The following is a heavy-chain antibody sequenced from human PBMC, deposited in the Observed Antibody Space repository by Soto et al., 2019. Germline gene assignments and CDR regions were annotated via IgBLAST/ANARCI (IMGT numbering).Heavy chain of an antibody. Sequence: SETLSLTCTVSGGSISSGGYYWSWIRQHPGKGLEWIGYIYYSGSTYYNPSLKSRVTISVDTSKNQFSLKLSSVTAADMAVFYCARGPRYYYDSSGYYRPPRYFDYWGQGTLVTVSS. V-gene: IGHV4-31*03. CDR1: GGSISSGGYY. J-gene: IGHJ4*02. CDR3: ARGPRYYYDSSGYYRPPRYFDY. D-gene: IGHD3-22*01. CDR2: IYYSGST.